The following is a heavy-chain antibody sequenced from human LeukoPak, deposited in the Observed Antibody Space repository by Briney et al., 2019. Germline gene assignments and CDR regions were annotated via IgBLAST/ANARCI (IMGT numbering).Heavy chain of an antibody. Sequence: PGGSLRLSCTASGFSFGDYGMSWVRQAPGKGLEWVGFIRSKAYGGTTEYAASVKGRFTISRDDSTSIAYLQMNSLKTEDTAVYYCTRGDYYDSSGYYLDHWGQGTLVTVSS. CDR2: IRSKAYGGTT. D-gene: IGHD3-22*01. CDR1: GFSFGDYG. V-gene: IGHV3-49*04. J-gene: IGHJ4*02. CDR3: TRGDYYDSSGYYLDH.